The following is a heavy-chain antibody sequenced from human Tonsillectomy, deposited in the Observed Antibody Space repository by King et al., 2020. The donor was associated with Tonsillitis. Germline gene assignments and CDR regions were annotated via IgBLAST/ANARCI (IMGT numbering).Heavy chain of an antibody. CDR1: GDSISNYY. D-gene: IGHD6-6*01. J-gene: IGHJ2*01. V-gene: IGHV4-59*01. CDR3: ASRLATHWYFDL. CDR2: IYYSGSTNY. Sequence: QLQESGPGLVKPSETLSLTCTVSGDSISNYYWSWIRQPPGKGLEWIGYIYYSGSTNYNYNPSLKSRVTISVDTSKNHFSLKLSSVSAADTAVYYCASRLATHWYFDLWGRGTLVTVSS.